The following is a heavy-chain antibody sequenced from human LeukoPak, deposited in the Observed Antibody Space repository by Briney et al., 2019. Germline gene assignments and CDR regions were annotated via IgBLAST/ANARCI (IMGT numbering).Heavy chain of an antibody. V-gene: IGHV3-30*18. J-gene: IGHJ4*02. CDR2: ISYDGSNK. Sequence: GGSLRLSCAASGFTSSSYGMHWVRQAPGKGLEWVAVISYDGSNKYYADSVKGRFTISRDNSKNTLYLQMNSLRAEDTAVYYCAKDLILAAAGTEAPPEFDYWGQGTLVTVSS. CDR1: GFTSSSYG. D-gene: IGHD6-13*01. CDR3: AKDLILAAAGTEAPPEFDY.